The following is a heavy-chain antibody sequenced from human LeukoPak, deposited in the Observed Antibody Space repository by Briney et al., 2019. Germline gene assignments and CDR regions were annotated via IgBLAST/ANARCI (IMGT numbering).Heavy chain of an antibody. CDR3: ASGGYCSSTSCYYNWFDP. V-gene: IGHV4-34*01. Sequence: PETLSLTCAAYGGSFSGYYWSWIRQPPGKGLEWIGEINHSGSTNYNPSLKSRVTISVDTSKNQFSLKLSSVTAADTAVYYCASGGYCSSTSCYYNWFDPWGQGTLVTVSS. CDR2: INHSGST. D-gene: IGHD2-2*01. J-gene: IGHJ5*02. CDR1: GGSFSGYY.